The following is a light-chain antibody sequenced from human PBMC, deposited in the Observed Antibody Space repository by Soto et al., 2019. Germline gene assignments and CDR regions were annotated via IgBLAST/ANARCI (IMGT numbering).Light chain of an antibody. V-gene: IGKV3-20*01. CDR1: QSVSSIY. CDR2: GAS. CDR3: HQYGSSPWT. J-gene: IGKJ1*01. Sequence: EIVLTQSPGTLSLSPGERATLACRASQSVSSIYLAWYQQKPGQAPRLLIYGASSRATGIPDRFSGSGSGTDFTLTISRLAPEDFGVYYCHQYGSSPWTFGHGTKVEIK.